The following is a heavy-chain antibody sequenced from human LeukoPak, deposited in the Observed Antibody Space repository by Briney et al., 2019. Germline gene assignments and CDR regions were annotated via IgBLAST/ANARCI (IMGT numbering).Heavy chain of an antibody. CDR1: GFTFSSYA. D-gene: IGHD3-3*01. J-gene: IGHJ4*02. CDR3: ARPLRESGYFYFDY. V-gene: IGHV3-23*01. CDR2: ISGSGGST. Sequence: GGSLRLSCAASGFTFSSYAMSWVRQAPGKGLEWVSAISGSGGSTYYADSVKGRFTISRDNSKNTLYLQMNSLRAEDTAIYYCARPLRESGYFYFDYWGQGTLVTVSS.